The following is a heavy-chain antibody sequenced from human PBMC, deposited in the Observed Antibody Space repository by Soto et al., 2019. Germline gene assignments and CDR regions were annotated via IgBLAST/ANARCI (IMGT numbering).Heavy chain of an antibody. V-gene: IGHV4-31*03. CDR3: ARDSLAARATWFDP. Sequence: PSETLSLTCTFSGVSISSGGYYLSWIRQHPGKGLEWIGYIYYSGSTYYNPSLKSRVTISVDTSKNQFSLKLSSVTAADTAVYYCARDSLAARATWFDPWGQGTLVTVSS. CDR2: IYYSGST. J-gene: IGHJ5*02. D-gene: IGHD6-6*01. CDR1: GVSISSGGYY.